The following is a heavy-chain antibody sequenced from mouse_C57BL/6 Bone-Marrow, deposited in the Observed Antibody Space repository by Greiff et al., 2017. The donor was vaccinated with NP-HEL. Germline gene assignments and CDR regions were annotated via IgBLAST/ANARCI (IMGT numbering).Heavy chain of an antibody. CDR2: INPGSGGT. Sequence: QVQLQQSGAELVRPGTSVKVSCKASGYAFTNYLIEWVKQRPGQGLEWIGVINPGSGGTNYNEKFKGKATLTADKSSSTAYMQLSSLTSEDSAVYVCARWGTTVPLAWWGQGTLVTVSA. V-gene: IGHV1-54*01. J-gene: IGHJ3*01. CDR1: GYAFTNYL. D-gene: IGHD1-1*01. CDR3: ARWGTTVPLAW.